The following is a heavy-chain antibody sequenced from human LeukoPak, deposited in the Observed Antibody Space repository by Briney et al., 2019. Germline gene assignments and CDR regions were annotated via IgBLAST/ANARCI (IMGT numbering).Heavy chain of an antibody. CDR2: ISGSGGST. Sequence: GGSLRLSCAASGFTFSSYAISWVRQAPGKGLEWVSAISGSGGSTYYADSVKGRFTISRDNSKNTLYLQMNSLRAEDTAVYYRAKNEETGIQLWLLGYFDYWGQGTLVTVSS. CDR1: GFTFSSYA. V-gene: IGHV3-23*01. D-gene: IGHD5-18*01. J-gene: IGHJ4*02. CDR3: AKNEETGIQLWLLGYFDY.